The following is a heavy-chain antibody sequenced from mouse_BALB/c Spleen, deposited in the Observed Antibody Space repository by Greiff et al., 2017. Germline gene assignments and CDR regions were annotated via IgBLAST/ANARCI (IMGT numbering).Heavy chain of an antibody. V-gene: IGHV1S22*01. Sequence: LQQPGSELVRPGASVKLSCKASGYTFTSYWMHWVKQRPGQGLEWIGNIYPGSGSTNYDEKFKSKATLTVDTSSSTAYMQLSSLTSEDSAVYYCTRETWSYAMDYWGQGTSVTVSS. CDR3: TRETWSYAMDY. J-gene: IGHJ4*01. CDR1: GYTFTSYW. CDR2: IYPGSGST.